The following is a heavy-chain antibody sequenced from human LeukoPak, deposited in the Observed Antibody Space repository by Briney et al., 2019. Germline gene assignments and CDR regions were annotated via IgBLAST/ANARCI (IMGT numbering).Heavy chain of an antibody. Sequence: SETLSLTCTVSGGSISSYYWSWIRQPAGKGLEWIGRIYTSGSPNYNPSLQSRVTMSVDTSKNQFSLKLSSVTAADTAVYYCARSGEGEYCSSTSCYPGLNWFDPWGQGTLVTVSS. CDR3: ARSGEGEYCSSTSCYPGLNWFDP. D-gene: IGHD2-2*01. CDR2: IYTSGSP. V-gene: IGHV4-4*07. CDR1: GGSISSYY. J-gene: IGHJ5*02.